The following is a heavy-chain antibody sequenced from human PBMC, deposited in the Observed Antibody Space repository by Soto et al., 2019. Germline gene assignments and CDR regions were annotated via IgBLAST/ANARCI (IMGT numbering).Heavy chain of an antibody. D-gene: IGHD4-17*01. V-gene: IGHV4-34*09. CDR3: ARDSRLRRAFDI. Sequence: SETLSLTCAVYGGSFSGYYWSWIRQHPGKGLEWIGEIYHSGSTNYNPSLKSRVTISVDTSKNQFSLKLSSVTAADTAVYYCARDSRLRRAFDIWGQGTMVTVSS. CDR2: IYHSGST. J-gene: IGHJ3*02. CDR1: GGSFSGYY.